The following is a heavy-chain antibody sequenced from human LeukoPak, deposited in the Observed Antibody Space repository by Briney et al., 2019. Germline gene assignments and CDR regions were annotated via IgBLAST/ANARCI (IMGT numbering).Heavy chain of an antibody. CDR2: IKQDGSEK. Sequence: GGSLRLSCAASGFIFRTYWMSWVRQAPGQGLEWVANIKQDGSEKYYVDSVKGRFTISRDNAKNSLYLQMNSLRDEDTAVYYCASDSPGYSSGSYFTYWGQGTLVTISS. CDR3: ASDSPGYSSGSYFTY. V-gene: IGHV3-7*03. CDR1: GFIFRTYW. J-gene: IGHJ4*02. D-gene: IGHD2-15*01.